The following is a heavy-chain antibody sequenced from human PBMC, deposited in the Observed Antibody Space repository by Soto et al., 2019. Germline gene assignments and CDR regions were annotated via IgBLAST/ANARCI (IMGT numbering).Heavy chain of an antibody. V-gene: IGHV1-24*01. D-gene: IGHD5-18*01. J-gene: IGHJ5*02. CDR3: ATTFSIALPLWWSTGGRWFDP. CDR2: FDPEDGET. CDR1: GYTLTELS. Sequence: ASVKVSCKVSGYTLTELSMHWVRQAPGKGLEWMGGFDPEDGETIYAQKFQGGVTMTEDTSTDTAYMELSSLRSEDTAVYYCATTFSIALPLWWSTGGRWFDPWGQGTLVTVSS.